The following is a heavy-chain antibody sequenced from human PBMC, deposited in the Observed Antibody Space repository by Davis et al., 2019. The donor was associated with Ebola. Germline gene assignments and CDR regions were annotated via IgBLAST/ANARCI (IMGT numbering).Heavy chain of an antibody. V-gene: IGHV3-30*03. CDR1: GFTFSTYG. CDR3: ARVEYCSSTSCFYYYYYGMDV. Sequence: PGGSLRLSCAASGFTFSTYGMHWVRQAPGKGLEWVAVISYDGSNKYYADSVKGRFTISRDNSKNTLYLQMNSLRAEDTAVYYCARVEYCSSTSCFYYYYYGMDVWGKGTTVTVSS. J-gene: IGHJ6*04. CDR2: ISYDGSNK. D-gene: IGHD2-2*01.